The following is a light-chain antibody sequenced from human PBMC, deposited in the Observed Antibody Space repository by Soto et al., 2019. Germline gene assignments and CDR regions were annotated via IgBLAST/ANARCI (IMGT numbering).Light chain of an antibody. Sequence: DIQMTQSPSSVSASVGVRVTITCRASQAISTWLAWYQQNPGKAPKLLIYSASNLQSGVPSRFSGSGSGTDFTLTISSLQPEDFATDYCQQANSFPRTFGQGTKVEIK. CDR1: QAISTW. V-gene: IGKV1D-12*01. J-gene: IGKJ1*01. CDR2: SAS. CDR3: QQANSFPRT.